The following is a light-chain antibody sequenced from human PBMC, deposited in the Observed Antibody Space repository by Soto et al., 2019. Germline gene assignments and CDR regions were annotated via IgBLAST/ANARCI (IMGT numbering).Light chain of an antibody. CDR2: AAS. CDR1: QRVSSA. V-gene: IGKV3-11*01. Sequence: VVLTQSPATLSLSPGERATLSCRASQRVSSALAWYQQNPGQAPPLLIYAASNRATGLPARFCATASATDFPLPISSLAPADFAVYYCQQRCDCLPTSLGQGTRLEI. CDR3: QQRCDCLPTS. J-gene: IGKJ5*01.